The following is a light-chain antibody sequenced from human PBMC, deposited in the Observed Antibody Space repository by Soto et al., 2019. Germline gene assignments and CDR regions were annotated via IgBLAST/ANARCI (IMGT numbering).Light chain of an antibody. Sequence: QSALTQPASVSGSPGQSITISCTGTSSDVGGYNFVSWYQQYPGKAPKLIIHDVTARPSGVSIRFSGSKSGTTASLTISGLQPEDEADYYCCSYASSTSDVFGTGTKLTVL. J-gene: IGLJ1*01. V-gene: IGLV2-14*01. CDR2: DVT. CDR1: SSDVGGYNF. CDR3: CSYASSTSDV.